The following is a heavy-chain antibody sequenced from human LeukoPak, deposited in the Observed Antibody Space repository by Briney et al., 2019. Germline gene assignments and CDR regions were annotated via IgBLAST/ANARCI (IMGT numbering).Heavy chain of an antibody. CDR1: GFTFSSYS. CDR3: ARDGSGTYYDFRSGYHHYYYYMDV. CDR2: ISSSSSYI. Sequence: GGSLRLSCAASGFTFSSYSMNWVRQAPGKGLEWVSSISSSSSYIYYADSVKGRFTISRDNAKNSLYLQMNSLRAEDTAVYYCARDGSGTYYDFRSGYHHYYYYMDVWGKGTTVTVSS. J-gene: IGHJ6*03. D-gene: IGHD3-3*01. V-gene: IGHV3-21*01.